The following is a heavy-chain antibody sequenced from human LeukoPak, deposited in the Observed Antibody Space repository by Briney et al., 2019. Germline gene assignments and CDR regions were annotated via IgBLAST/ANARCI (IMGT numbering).Heavy chain of an antibody. CDR3: ARQGGGYDYPINWFDP. J-gene: IGHJ5*02. V-gene: IGHV5-51*07. CDR2: IYPGDSDT. D-gene: IGHD5-12*01. CDR1: GYSFTSYW. Sequence: GESLKISCKGSGYSFTSYWIGWVHQTPGKGLEWMGIIYPGDSDTRYSPSFQGQVTISADKSISTAYLQWSSLKASDTAMYYCARQGGGYDYPINWFDPWGQGTLVTVSS.